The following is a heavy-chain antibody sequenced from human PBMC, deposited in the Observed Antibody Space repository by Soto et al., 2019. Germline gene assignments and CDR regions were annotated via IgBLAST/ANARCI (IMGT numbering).Heavy chain of an antibody. J-gene: IGHJ4*02. D-gene: IGHD5-12*01. CDR3: AKGYYSGYDLAYFDY. CDR1: GFTFDSYA. CDR2: ISGSADNT. V-gene: IGHV3-23*01. Sequence: GGSLRLSCAASGFTFDSYAMSWVRQPPGQGLEWVSSISGSADNTKFADSVKGRFTISRDNSKNTLYLQMNSLRAEDTAIYYCAKGYYSGYDLAYFDYWGQGALVTASS.